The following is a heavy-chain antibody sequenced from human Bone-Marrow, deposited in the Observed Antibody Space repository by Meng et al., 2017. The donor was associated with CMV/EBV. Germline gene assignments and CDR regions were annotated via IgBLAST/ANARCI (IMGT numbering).Heavy chain of an antibody. J-gene: IGHJ6*02. V-gene: IGHV1-69*02. CDR3: AADRYDQDYYYYGMDV. D-gene: IGHD1-1*01. CDR2: IIPILGIA. CDR1: GYTFTSYT. Sequence: SVKVSCKASGYTFTSYTISWVRQAPGQGLEWMGRIIPILGIANYAQKFQGRVTITADKSTSTAYMELSSLRSEDTAVYYCAADRYDQDYYYYGMDVWGQGTTVTVSS.